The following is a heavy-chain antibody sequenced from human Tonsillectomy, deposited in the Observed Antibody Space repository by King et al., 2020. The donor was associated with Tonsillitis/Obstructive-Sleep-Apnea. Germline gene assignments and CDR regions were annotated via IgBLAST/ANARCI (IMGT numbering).Heavy chain of an antibody. V-gene: IGHV4-59*01. CDR1: GGSISSFC. Sequence: QLQESGPGLVKPSETLSLTCTVSGGSISSFCWSWIRQPPGKGLEWIGYVYYSGSTNYNPSLRSRVTISVDTSKNQFSLKLSSVTAADTAVYYCARDLVLEAGGDAFDIWGQGTMVTVSS. J-gene: IGHJ3*02. D-gene: IGHD2-15*01. CDR2: VYYSGST. CDR3: ARDLVLEAGGDAFDI.